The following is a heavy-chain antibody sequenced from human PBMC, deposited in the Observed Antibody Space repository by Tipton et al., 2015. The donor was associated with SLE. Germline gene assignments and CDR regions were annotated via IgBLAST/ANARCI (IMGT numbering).Heavy chain of an antibody. D-gene: IGHD1-26*01. CDR2: INHSGST. J-gene: IGHJ6*02. Sequence: TLSLTCTVSGGSISSSSYYWGWIRQPPGKGLEWIGEINHSGSTNYNPSLKSRVTISVDTSKNQFSLKLSSVTAADTAVYYCARAGSKGYYYGMDVWGQGTTVTVSS. CDR3: ARAGSKGYYYGMDV. CDR1: GGSISSSSYY. V-gene: IGHV4-39*07.